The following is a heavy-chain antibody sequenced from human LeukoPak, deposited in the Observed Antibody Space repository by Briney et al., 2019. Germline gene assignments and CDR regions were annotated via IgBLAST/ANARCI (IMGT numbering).Heavy chain of an antibody. J-gene: IGHJ6*03. V-gene: IGHV3-21*01. Sequence: GGSLRLSCAASGFTFSSYSMNWVRQAPGKGLEWVSSISSTSSYIYYTDSLRGRFTISRDNAKNSLYLQMNSLRAEDTAIYYCARVKVAAQGTGYYYYMDVWGKGTTVTVSS. CDR2: ISSTSSYI. CDR3: ARVKVAAQGTGYYYYMDV. CDR1: GFTFSSYS. D-gene: IGHD1-26*01.